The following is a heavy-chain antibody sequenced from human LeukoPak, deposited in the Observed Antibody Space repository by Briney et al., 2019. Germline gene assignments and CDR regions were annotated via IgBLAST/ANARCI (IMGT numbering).Heavy chain of an antibody. Sequence: GGSLRLSCAASGLSFSTFGMHWVRQAPGKGLEWVAFIRYDGGDKYFANSVKGRFTIVRANSRDTLDLQMNSVRAEATALYSCAKNYCSSTSCYSYYMDLWGKGTTDSVSS. D-gene: IGHD2-2*02. J-gene: IGHJ6*03. CDR3: AKNYCSSTSCYSYYMDL. CDR1: GLSFSTFG. CDR2: IRYDGGDK. V-gene: IGHV3-30*02.